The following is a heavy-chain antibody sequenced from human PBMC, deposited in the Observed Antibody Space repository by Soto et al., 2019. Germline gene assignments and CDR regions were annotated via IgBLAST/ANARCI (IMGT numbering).Heavy chain of an antibody. J-gene: IGHJ4*02. D-gene: IGHD6-13*01. V-gene: IGHV1-2*02. CDR3: AREKEGIAAAGLDY. Sequence: ASVKVSCKASGYTFTGYYMLWVRQAPGQGLEWMGWINPNSGGTNYAQKFQGRVTMTRDTSISTAYMELSRLRSDDTAAYYCAREKEGIAAAGLDYWGQGTLVTVSS. CDR2: INPNSGGT. CDR1: GYTFTGYY.